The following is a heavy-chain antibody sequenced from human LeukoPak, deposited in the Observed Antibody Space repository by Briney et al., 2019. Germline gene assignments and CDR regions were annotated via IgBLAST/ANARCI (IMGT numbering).Heavy chain of an antibody. CDR3: ARLTPAAGRLYFVD. CDR2: LYNTGNT. V-gene: IGHV3-53*01. J-gene: IGHJ4*02. CDR1: GFTANSNY. D-gene: IGHD6-13*01. Sequence: QAGGSLRLSCAASGFTANSNYLSWVRQAPGKGLEWVLTLYNTGNTYYANSVKGRFSISRDNSKNTLFLQMNSLRAEDTAVYYCARLTPAAGRLYFVDWGPGTLVTVSS.